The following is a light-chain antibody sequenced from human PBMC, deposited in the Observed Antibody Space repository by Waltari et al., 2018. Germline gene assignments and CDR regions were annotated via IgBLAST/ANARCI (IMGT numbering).Light chain of an antibody. CDR3: QQGHSFPIT. Sequence: DIKLTQSPSSVSTSVGDRVIITCRASQGVRTWLAWYQQKPGEAPKLLIYAASSLLSGVPSRLTGSGSGTDFALTINNLQPDDFATYYCQQGHSFPITFGQGTRVDIK. CDR2: AAS. V-gene: IGKV1-12*01. J-gene: IGKJ5*01. CDR1: QGVRTW.